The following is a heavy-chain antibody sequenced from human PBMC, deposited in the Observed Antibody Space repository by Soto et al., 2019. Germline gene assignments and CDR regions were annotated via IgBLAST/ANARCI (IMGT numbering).Heavy chain of an antibody. D-gene: IGHD2-2*01. CDR2: ISGSGGST. CDR3: AKEKISTSCCNLFDP. J-gene: IGHJ5*02. V-gene: IGHV3-23*01. Sequence: ELQLLESGGGLVQPGGSLRLSCAASGFIFSSYAMSWVRQAPGKGLEWVSAISGSGGSTYYADSVKGRFTISRDNSKNTLYLQMNSLRAEDTAVYYCAKEKISTSCCNLFDPWCQGTLVSVSS. CDR1: GFIFSSYA.